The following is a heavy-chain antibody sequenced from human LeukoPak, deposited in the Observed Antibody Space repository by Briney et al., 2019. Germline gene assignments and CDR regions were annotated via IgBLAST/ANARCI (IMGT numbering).Heavy chain of an antibody. CDR3: ARGIAAAGTWFDP. D-gene: IGHD6-13*01. Sequence: GGSLRLSCAASGFTFSSYSMNWVRQAPGKGLEWVSSIISSSSYIYYADSVKGRFTISRDNAKNSLYLQMNSLRAEDTAVYYCARGIAAAGTWFDPWGQGTLVTVSS. J-gene: IGHJ5*02. CDR1: GFTFSSYS. CDR2: IISSSSYI. V-gene: IGHV3-21*01.